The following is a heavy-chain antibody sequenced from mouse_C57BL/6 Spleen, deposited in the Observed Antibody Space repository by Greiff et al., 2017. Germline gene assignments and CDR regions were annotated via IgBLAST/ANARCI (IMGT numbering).Heavy chain of an antibody. Sequence: QVTLKVSGPGILQSSQTLSLTCSFSGFSLSTSGMGVSWIRQPSGKGLEWLAHIYWDDDKRYHPSLKSRLTISKDTSRNQVFLKITSVDTADTATYYCARDYYGSSYHYAMDYWGQGTSVTVSS. J-gene: IGHJ4*01. CDR2: IYWDDDK. V-gene: IGHV8-12*01. CDR3: ARDYYGSSYHYAMDY. CDR1: GFSLSTSGMG. D-gene: IGHD1-1*01.